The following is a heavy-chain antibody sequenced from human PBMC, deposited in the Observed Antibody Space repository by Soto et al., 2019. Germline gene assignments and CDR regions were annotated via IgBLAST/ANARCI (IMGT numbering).Heavy chain of an antibody. D-gene: IGHD3-10*01. Sequence: LRLSCAASGFTFSSYSMNWVRQAPGKGLEWVSSISSSSSYIYYADSVKGRFTISRDNAKNSLYLKMNSLRAEDTAVYYCARSRRLVRGSYYYYGMDVWGQGTTVTVSS. CDR3: ARSRRLVRGSYYYYGMDV. CDR2: ISSSSSYI. V-gene: IGHV3-21*01. CDR1: GFTFSSYS. J-gene: IGHJ6*02.